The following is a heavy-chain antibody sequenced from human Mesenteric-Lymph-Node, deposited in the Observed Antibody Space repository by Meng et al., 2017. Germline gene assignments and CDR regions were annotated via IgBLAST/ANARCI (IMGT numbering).Heavy chain of an antibody. Sequence: QVQLVQSGAEVKKLGASVKSSFKASDYIFTSYGLSWVRQAPGQGLEWMGWISGHNGNTKYAQQFQGRVTMTTDTSTSTAYMELRSLRADDTAVYYCARVTMIGYFDYWGQGTLVTVSS. CDR3: ARVTMIGYFDY. V-gene: IGHV1-18*01. J-gene: IGHJ4*01. CDR2: ISGHNGNT. D-gene: IGHD3-22*01. CDR1: DYIFTSYG.